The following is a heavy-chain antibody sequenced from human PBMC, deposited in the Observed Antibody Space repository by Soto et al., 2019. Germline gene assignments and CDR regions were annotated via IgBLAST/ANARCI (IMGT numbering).Heavy chain of an antibody. J-gene: IGHJ5*02. CDR2: ISAHNGNT. D-gene: IGHD3-10*01. Sequence: QVHLVQSGAEVKKPGASVKVSCKGSGYAFTTYGITWVRQAPGQGLEWMGWISAHNGNTNYAQQPQGRGTVTRDPSTSTAYMELRSLSSDGTAVYYCARGRDGGSWGQGALVTVSS. CDR1: GYAFTTYG. CDR3: ARGRDGGS. V-gene: IGHV1-18*01.